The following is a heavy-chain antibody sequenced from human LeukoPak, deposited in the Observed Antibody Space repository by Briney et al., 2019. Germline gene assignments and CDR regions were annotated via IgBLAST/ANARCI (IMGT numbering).Heavy chain of an antibody. CDR3: ASLSSSWSRPNDY. V-gene: IGHV3-7*01. CDR2: IKQDGSEK. D-gene: IGHD6-13*01. J-gene: IGHJ4*02. Sequence: GGSLRLSCAASGFTFSSYWMSWVRQAPGKGLEWVANIKQDGSEKYYVDSVKGRFTISRGNAKNSLYLQMNSLRAEDTAVYYCASLSSSWSRPNDYWGQGTLVTVSS. CDR1: GFTFSSYW.